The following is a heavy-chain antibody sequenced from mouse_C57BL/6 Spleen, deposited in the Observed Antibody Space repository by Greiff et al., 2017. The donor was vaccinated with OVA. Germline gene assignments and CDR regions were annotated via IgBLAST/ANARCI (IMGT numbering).Heavy chain of an antibody. V-gene: IGHV1-69*01. CDR1: GYTFTSYW. CDR3: ARWGGNYWCFDV. Sequence: VQLQQPGAELVMPGASVKLSCKASGYTFTSYWMHWVKQWPGQGLEWIGEIDPSDSYTNYNQKFKGKSTLTVDKSSSTAYMQLSSLTSEDSAVYYCARWGGNYWCFDVWGTGTTVTVSS. D-gene: IGHD1-1*02. J-gene: IGHJ1*03. CDR2: IDPSDSYT.